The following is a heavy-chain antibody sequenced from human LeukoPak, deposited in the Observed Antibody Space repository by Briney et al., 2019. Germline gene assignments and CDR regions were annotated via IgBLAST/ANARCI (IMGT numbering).Heavy chain of an antibody. CDR3: ARHAGIRYSGSYIDY. J-gene: IGHJ4*02. Sequence: SETRSFTCTVSGGSSSSSNWSGIRKTPGKGLKGIGYIYFSGRTNYNPALRSRFTISVDTSKNQFSLKLSSVPAADTAAYYCARHAGIRYSGSYIDYCGQGTLVTVSS. D-gene: IGHD1-26*01. CDR2: IYFSGRT. V-gene: IGHV4-59*08. CDR1: GGSSSSSN.